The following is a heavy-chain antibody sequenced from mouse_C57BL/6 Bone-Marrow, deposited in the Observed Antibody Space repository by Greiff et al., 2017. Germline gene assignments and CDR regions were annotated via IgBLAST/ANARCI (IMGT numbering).Heavy chain of an antibody. CDR1: GFTFSSYG. D-gene: IGHD1-3*01. V-gene: IGHV5-6*01. J-gene: IGHJ3*01. Sequence: EVQLVESGGDLVKPGGSLKLSCAASGFTFSSYGMSWVRQTPDKRLEWVATLSSVGSYTYYPDSVKGRFTISRDNAKNTLYLQMSSLKSEDTAMYYCARHRLKRFAYWGQGTLVTVSA. CDR3: ARHRLKRFAY. CDR2: LSSVGSYT.